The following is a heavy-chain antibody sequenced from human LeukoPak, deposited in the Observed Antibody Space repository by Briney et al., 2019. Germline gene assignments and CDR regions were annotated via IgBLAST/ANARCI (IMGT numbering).Heavy chain of an antibody. CDR3: ARGVGIYDFWSGHNLGVY. D-gene: IGHD3-3*01. J-gene: IGHJ4*02. Sequence: SETLSLTCAVYGGSFSGYYWSWIRQPPGKGLEWIGEINHSGSTNYNPSLKSRVTISVDTSKNQFSLKLSSVTAADTAVYYCARGVGIYDFWSGHNLGVYWGQGTLVTVSS. CDR2: INHSGST. V-gene: IGHV4-34*01. CDR1: GGSFSGYY.